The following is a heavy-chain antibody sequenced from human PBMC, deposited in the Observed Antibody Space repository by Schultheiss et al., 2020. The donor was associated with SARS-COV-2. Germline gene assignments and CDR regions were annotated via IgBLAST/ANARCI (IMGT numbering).Heavy chain of an antibody. Sequence: ASVKVSCKASGYTFTSYAMHWVRQAPGQRLEWMGWINAGNGNTKYSQKFQGRVTITRDTSASTAYMELSSLRSEDTAVYYCARGPYYYDSSGPYGMDVWGQGTTVTVSS. J-gene: IGHJ6*02. CDR3: ARGPYYYDSSGPYGMDV. CDR1: GYTFTSYA. V-gene: IGHV1-3*01. CDR2: INAGNGNT. D-gene: IGHD3-22*01.